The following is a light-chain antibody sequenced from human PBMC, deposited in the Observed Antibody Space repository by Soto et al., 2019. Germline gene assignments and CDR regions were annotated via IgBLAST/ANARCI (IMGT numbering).Light chain of an antibody. Sequence: VLSQSAGTVSLSPRESATLSCMAGQSISRSDLAWYQQRPGQSPRLLIYATSSRATGIPDRFSGTGSEAEFTLTISRLEPEDFAVYYCQQYDNSPITFGQGTRLEIK. V-gene: IGKV3-20*01. CDR3: QQYDNSPIT. J-gene: IGKJ5*01. CDR1: QSISRSD. CDR2: ATS.